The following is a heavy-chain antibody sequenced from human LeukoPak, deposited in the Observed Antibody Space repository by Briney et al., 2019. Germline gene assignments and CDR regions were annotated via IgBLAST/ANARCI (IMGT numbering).Heavy chain of an antibody. CDR1: GGSISSSSYY. J-gene: IGHJ4*02. D-gene: IGHD1-14*01. V-gene: IGHV4-39*01. CDR2: IYYSGST. Sequence: SETLSLTCTVSGGSISSSSYYWGWIRQPPGKGLEWIGSIYYSGSTYYNPSLKSRVTISVDTSKNQFSLKLSSVTAADTAVYYCARPLVRSALTDWGQGTLVTVSS. CDR3: ARPLVRSALTD.